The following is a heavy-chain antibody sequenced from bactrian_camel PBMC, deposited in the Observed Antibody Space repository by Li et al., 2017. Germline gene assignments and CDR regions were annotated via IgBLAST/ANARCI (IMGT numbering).Heavy chain of an antibody. CDR1: GFSLDDPVD. J-gene: IGHJ4*01. CDR2: TSSDGNP. D-gene: IGHD4*01. Sequence: HVQLVESGGGPARAGETLTLSCTISGFSLDDPVDIGWYRRVEENDCELVARTSSDGNPYYDNFVKGRFTIFADTAKNTVFLQMNSPKPDDTGVYYCAADHYTDLEDTELCWGQGTQVTVS. V-gene: IGHV3S53*01. CDR3: AADHYTDLEDTELC.